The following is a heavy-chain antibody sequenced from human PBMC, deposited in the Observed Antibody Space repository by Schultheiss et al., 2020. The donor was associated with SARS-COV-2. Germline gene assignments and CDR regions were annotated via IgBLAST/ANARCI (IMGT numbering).Heavy chain of an antibody. CDR2: IYSGGST. V-gene: IGHV3-66*01. D-gene: IGHD3-3*01. J-gene: IGHJ3*02. CDR1: GFTFSSYA. CDR3: ARAPPTIDAFDI. Sequence: GGSLRLSCAASGFTFSSYAMSWVRQAPGKGLEWVSVIYSGGSTYYADSVKGRFTISRDNAKNSLYLQMNSLRAEDTAVYYCARAPPTIDAFDIWGQGTMVTVSS.